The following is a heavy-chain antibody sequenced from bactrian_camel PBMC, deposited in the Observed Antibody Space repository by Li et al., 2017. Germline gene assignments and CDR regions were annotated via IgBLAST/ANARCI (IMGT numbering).Heavy chain of an antibody. D-gene: IGHD1*01. CDR2: IDIAGAT. CDR1: GYTVSTGY. V-gene: IGHV3S53*01. CDR3: AAGRGWREFDKPLTSTAYTF. J-gene: IGHJ4*01. Sequence: HVQLVESGGGSVQAGESLRLSCTASGYTVSTGYMAWFRQAPGKEREGVAAIDIAGATTYTYSVQGRFIISKDNVKNTLYLQMNSLKPEDAANYYCAAGRGWREFDKPLTSTAYTFWGQGTQVTVS.